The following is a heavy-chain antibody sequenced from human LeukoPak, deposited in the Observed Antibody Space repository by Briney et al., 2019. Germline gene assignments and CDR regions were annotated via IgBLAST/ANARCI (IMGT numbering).Heavy chain of an antibody. CDR2: IKQDGSEK. CDR1: GFTFSSYA. Sequence: GGSLRPSCAASGFTFSSYAMSWVRQAPGKGLEWVANIKQDGSEKYYVDSVKGRFTISRDNAKNSLYLQMNSLRAEDTAVYYCGRGSVYGNLPRGRVDYWGQGTLVTVSS. CDR3: GRGSVYGNLPRGRVDY. D-gene: IGHD2/OR15-2a*01. V-gene: IGHV3-7*01. J-gene: IGHJ4*02.